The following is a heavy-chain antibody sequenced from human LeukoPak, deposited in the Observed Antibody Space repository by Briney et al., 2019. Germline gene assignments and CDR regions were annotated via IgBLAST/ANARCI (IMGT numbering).Heavy chain of an antibody. J-gene: IGHJ4*02. V-gene: IGHV4-39*07. CDR1: GGSISSSSYY. Sequence: PSETLSLTCTVSGGSISSSSYYWGWIRQPPGKGLEWIGSIYYSGSTYYNPSLKSRVTISVDTSKNQFSLKLSSVTAADTAVYYCARESGIAAAGIFYYWGQGTQVTVSS. CDR3: ARESGIAAAGIFYY. D-gene: IGHD6-13*01. CDR2: IYYSGST.